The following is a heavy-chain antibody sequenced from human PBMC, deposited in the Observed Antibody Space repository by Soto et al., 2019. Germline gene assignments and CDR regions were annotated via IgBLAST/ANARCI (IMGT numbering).Heavy chain of an antibody. V-gene: IGHV3-15*01. D-gene: IGHD3-10*01. J-gene: IGHJ4*02. CDR3: ARDHYGSGNYYFDY. CDR2: IKSKTDGGTT. Sequence: GGSLRLSCAASGFTFSNAWMSWVRQAPGKGLEWVGRIKSKTDGGTTDYAAPVKGRFTISRDDSKNTLYLQMNSLKTEDTSVYYCARDHYGSGNYYFDYWGQGTLVTVSS. CDR1: GFTFSNAW.